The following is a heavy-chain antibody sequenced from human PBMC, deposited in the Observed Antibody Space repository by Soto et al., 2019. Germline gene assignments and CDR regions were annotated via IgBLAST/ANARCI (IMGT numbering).Heavy chain of an antibody. CDR3: AKSPGDYYDSSGYYDY. J-gene: IGHJ4*02. V-gene: IGHV3-23*01. Sequence: LRLSCAASGFTFSSYAMSWVRQAPGKGLEWVSAISGSGGSTYYADSVKGRFTISRDNSKNTLYLQMNSLRAEDTAVYYCAKSPGDYYDSSGYYDYWGQGTLVTVSS. CDR2: ISGSGGST. D-gene: IGHD3-22*01. CDR1: GFTFSSYA.